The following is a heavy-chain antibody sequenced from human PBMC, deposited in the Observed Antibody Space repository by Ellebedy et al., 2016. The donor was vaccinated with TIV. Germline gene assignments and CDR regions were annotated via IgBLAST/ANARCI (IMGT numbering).Heavy chain of an antibody. D-gene: IGHD3-10*01. CDR2: ISGSGGTR. CDR1: GFTLSSSG. CDR3: ARDLRGSGDY. J-gene: IGHJ4*02. Sequence: GESLKISCAASGFTLSSSGMHWVRQAPGKGLEWLSYISGSGGTRYYADSVKGRFTISRDNAKNSLYLQMNSLRPEDTAVYYRARDLRGSGDYWGQGTLVTVSS. V-gene: IGHV3-48*04.